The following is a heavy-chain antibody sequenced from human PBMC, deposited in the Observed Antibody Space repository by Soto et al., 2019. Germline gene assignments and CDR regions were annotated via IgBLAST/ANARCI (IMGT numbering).Heavy chain of an antibody. V-gene: IGHV4-39*01. CDR2: IYYSGST. J-gene: IGHJ4*02. Sequence: SETLSLTCTVSGGSISSSSYYWGWIRQPPGKGLEWIGSIYYSGSTYYNPSLKSRVTISVDTSKNQFSLKLSSVTAADTAVYYCARQYSSGWGRYYFDYWGQGTLVTVSS. D-gene: IGHD6-19*01. CDR1: GGSISSSSYY. CDR3: ARQYSSGWGRYYFDY.